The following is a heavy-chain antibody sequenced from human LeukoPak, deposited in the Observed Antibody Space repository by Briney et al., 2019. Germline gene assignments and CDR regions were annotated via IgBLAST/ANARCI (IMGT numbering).Heavy chain of an antibody. Sequence: PGRSLRLSCAASGFTFSSYGMHWVRKAPGKGLEWVAVISYDGSNKYYADSAKGRFTISRDNSKNTLYLQMNSLRAEDTAVYYCAKEEEGHYYDSSGYPIDYWGQGTLVTVSS. CDR3: AKEEEGHYYDSSGYPIDY. CDR2: ISYDGSNK. J-gene: IGHJ4*02. V-gene: IGHV3-30*18. D-gene: IGHD3-22*01. CDR1: GFTFSSYG.